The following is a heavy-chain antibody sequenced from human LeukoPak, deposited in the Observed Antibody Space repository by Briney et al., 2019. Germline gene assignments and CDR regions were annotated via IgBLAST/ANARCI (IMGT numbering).Heavy chain of an antibody. J-gene: IGHJ5*02. CDR2: MYYSGST. CDR3: ARDTYDYYFDP. CDR1: GDSINSHH. D-gene: IGHD5-12*01. V-gene: IGHV4-59*11. Sequence: SETLPLTCTVSGDSINSHHWNWIRQPPGKGLEWIGYMYYSGSTKYNPSLKSRVAISIDTSKNQFSLKLSSVTAADTAVYYCARDTYDYYFDPWGQGTLVTVSS.